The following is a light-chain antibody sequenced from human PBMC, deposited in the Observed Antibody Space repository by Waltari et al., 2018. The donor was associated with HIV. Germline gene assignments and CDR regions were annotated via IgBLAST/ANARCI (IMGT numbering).Light chain of an antibody. Sequence: QSPLYQPASVSGSPGQSITIPCSGVSHKIDFYNFVSWYQLRPGKAPPLIIFGVTRRPSGSSSRFSGSTSGGTASLTISDLQIEDEADYFCSSFAGTGTPMFGGGTKLTVL. CDR1: SHKIDFYNF. J-gene: IGLJ3*02. V-gene: IGLV2-14*01. CDR3: SSFAGTGTPM. CDR2: GVT.